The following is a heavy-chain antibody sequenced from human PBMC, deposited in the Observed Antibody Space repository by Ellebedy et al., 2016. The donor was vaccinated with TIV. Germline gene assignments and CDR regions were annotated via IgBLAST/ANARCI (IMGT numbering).Heavy chain of an antibody. D-gene: IGHD5-18*01. CDR1: GVTFSSYA. Sequence: AASVKVSCKASGVTFSSYAISWVRQAPGQGLEWMGGIIPIFGTANYAQKFQGRVTITADESTSTASMELSSLRSEDTAVYYCARDSEPYSYGYDVDYWGQGTLVTVSS. V-gene: IGHV1-69*13. CDR3: ARDSEPYSYGYDVDY. CDR2: IIPIFGTA. J-gene: IGHJ4*02.